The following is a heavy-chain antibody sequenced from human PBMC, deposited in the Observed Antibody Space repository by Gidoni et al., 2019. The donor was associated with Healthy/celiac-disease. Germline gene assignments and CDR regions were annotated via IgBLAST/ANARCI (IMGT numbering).Heavy chain of an antibody. D-gene: IGHD3-3*01. CDR1: GGTFSSYA. Sequence: QVQLVQSGAEVKKPGSSVNVSCKASGGTFSSYAISWVRQAPGQGLEWMGGIIPIFGTANYAQKFQGRVTITADESTSTAYMELSSLRSEDTAVYYCASNPTTIFGVVKLYGMDVWGQGTTVTVSS. CDR2: IIPIFGTA. V-gene: IGHV1-69*01. J-gene: IGHJ6*02. CDR3: ASNPTTIFGVVKLYGMDV.